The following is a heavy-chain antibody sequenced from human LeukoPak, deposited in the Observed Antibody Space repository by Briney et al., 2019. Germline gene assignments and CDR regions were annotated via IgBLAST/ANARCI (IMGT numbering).Heavy chain of an antibody. D-gene: IGHD3-22*01. V-gene: IGHV4-61*01. CDR3: ARGGSGSLNWFDP. Sequence: NPSETLSLTCTVSGGSVSSGSYYWSWIRQPPGKGLEWIGYIYYSGSTNYNPSLKSRVTISVDTSKNQFSLKLSSVTAADTAVYYCARGGSGSLNWFDPWGQGTLVTVSS. CDR2: IYYSGST. J-gene: IGHJ5*02. CDR1: GGSVSSGSYY.